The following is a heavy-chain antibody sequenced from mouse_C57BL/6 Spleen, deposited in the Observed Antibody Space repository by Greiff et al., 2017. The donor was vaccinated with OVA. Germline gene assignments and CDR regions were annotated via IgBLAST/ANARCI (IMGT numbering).Heavy chain of an antibody. D-gene: IGHD1-1*01. V-gene: IGHV5-12*01. Sequence: EVQVVESGGGLVQPGGSLKLSCAASGFTFSDYYMYWVRQTPEKRLEWVAYISNGGGSTYYPDTVKGRFTISRDNAKNTLYLQMRRLKSEDTAMYYCARQITTVVSDWYFDVWGTGTTVTVSS. CDR1: GFTFSDYY. CDR3: ARQITTVVSDWYFDV. CDR2: ISNGGGST. J-gene: IGHJ1*03.